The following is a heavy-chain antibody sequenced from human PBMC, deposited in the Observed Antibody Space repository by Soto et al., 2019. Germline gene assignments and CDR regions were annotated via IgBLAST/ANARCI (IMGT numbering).Heavy chain of an antibody. CDR1: GGAFSRYS. J-gene: IGHJ6*02. CDR3: ARVGVAHYDFWSGPDYYYGMDV. Sequence: GASVKVSCKASGGAFSRYSISWLRQAPGQGLERMGGIIPIFGTANYAQKFQGRVTITADESTSTAYMELSSLRSEDTAVYYCARVGVAHYDFWSGPDYYYGMDVWGQGTTVTVSS. V-gene: IGHV1-69*13. D-gene: IGHD3-3*01. CDR2: IIPIFGTA.